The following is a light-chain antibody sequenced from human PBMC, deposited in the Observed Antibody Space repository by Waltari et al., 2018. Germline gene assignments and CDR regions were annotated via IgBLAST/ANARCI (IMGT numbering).Light chain of an antibody. CDR3: GTWDSSLSAWV. CDR1: SANVGTNF. J-gene: IGLJ3*02. Sequence: QSVLTQPPSVSAAPGPKVTLPCPGSSANVGTNFVSWYQQIPGPAPKLVIYENHKRPSGIPDRFSGSKSGTSATLAIAGLQTGDEADYYCGTWDSSLSAWVFGGGTKLTVL. V-gene: IGLV1-51*02. CDR2: ENH.